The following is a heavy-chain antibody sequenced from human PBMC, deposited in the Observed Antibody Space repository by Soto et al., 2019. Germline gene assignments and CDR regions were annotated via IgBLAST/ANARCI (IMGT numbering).Heavy chain of an antibody. Sequence: SVKVSCKASGGTFSSYAISWLRQSPGQGLEWMGGIIPIFGTANYAQKFQGRVTITADKSTSTAYMELSSLRSEDTAVYYCARGHILTGPYYFDYWGQGTQVTVSS. D-gene: IGHD3-9*01. J-gene: IGHJ4*02. CDR3: ARGHILTGPYYFDY. CDR2: IIPIFGTA. V-gene: IGHV1-69*06. CDR1: GGTFSSYA.